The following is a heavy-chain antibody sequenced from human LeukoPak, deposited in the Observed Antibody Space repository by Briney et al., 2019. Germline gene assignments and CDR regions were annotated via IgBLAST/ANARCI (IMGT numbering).Heavy chain of an antibody. CDR2: VYSGGST. J-gene: IGHJ4*02. CDR3: ARSGSDYVGFDY. Sequence: PGGSLRLSCAASGFTVSSNYMTRVRQAPGKGLECVSVVYSGGSTYYADSVRCRFTVSRDTSKNTLYLQMSSLRAGETAVYYCARSGSDYVGFDYWGQGNLVTVSS. CDR1: GFTVSSNY. V-gene: IGHV3-53*01. D-gene: IGHD1-26*01.